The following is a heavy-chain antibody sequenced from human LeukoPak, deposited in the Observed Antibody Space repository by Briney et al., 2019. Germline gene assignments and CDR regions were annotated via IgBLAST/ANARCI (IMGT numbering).Heavy chain of an antibody. D-gene: IGHD5-12*01. J-gene: IGHJ4*02. CDR1: GFTFSRHA. CDR3: ASENIVGTSGALFDY. CDR2: ITSSGSYR. V-gene: IGHV3-21*01. Sequence: GGSLRLSCAASGFTFSRHAMNWVRQAPGKGLEWVSSITSSGSYRYHSDSVKGRSTISRDNAKNSLYLQMNSLRVEDTAVYYCASENIVGTSGALFDYWGQGTLVTVSS.